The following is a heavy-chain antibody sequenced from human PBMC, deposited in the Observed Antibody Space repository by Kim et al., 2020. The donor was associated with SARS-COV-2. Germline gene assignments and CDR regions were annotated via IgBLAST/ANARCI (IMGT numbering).Heavy chain of an antibody. D-gene: IGHD3-10*01. CDR3: AARVSQYYYGMDV. CDR1: GFTFSSYW. Sequence: GGSLRLSCAASGFTFSSYWMSWVRQAPGKGLEWVANIKQDGSEKYYVDSVKGRFTIPRDNAKNSLYLQMNSLRAEDTAVYYCAARVSQYYYGMDVWGQGTTVTVSS. V-gene: IGHV3-7*01. CDR2: IKQDGSEK. J-gene: IGHJ6*02.